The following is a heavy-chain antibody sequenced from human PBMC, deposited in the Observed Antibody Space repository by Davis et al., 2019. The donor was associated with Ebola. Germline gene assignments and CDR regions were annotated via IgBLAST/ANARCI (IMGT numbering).Heavy chain of an antibody. CDR1: GGSISSYY. V-gene: IGHV4-59*01. CDR2: IYYSGST. J-gene: IGHJ6*04. CDR3: ARGVLEGYYGMDV. Sequence: SETLSLTCTVSGGSISSYYWSWILQPPGKGLEWIGYIYYSGSTNYNPSLKSRVTISVDTSKNQFSLKLSSVTAADTAVYYCARGVLEGYYGMDVWGKGTTVTVSS. D-gene: IGHD1-1*01.